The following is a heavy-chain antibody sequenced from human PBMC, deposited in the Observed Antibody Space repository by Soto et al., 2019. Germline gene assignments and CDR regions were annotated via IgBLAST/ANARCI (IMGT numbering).Heavy chain of an antibody. CDR2: ISHLEST. Sequence: PSETLSLTCTVSGASISYGGFSWSWIGQSPGKGLEWIGYISHLESTYFHPSFKSRLTMSIDRTRNQFSLKLSSVTAADMAVYYCARGGGYDSFDYCGQRGLVTVSS. D-gene: IGHD5-12*01. CDR3: ARGGGYDSFDY. CDR1: GASISYGGFS. V-gene: IGHV4-30-2*06. J-gene: IGHJ4*02.